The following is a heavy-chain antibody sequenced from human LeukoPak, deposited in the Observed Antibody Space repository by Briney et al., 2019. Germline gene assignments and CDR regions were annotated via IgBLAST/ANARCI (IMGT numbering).Heavy chain of an antibody. D-gene: IGHD1-14*01. CDR3: ARDLLTVNSQSSPWFDP. CDR2: IIPILGIA. J-gene: IGHJ5*02. V-gene: IGHV1-69*04. Sequence: SVRVSCKASGGTFSSYAISWVRQAPGQGLEWMGRIIPILGIANYAQKFQGRVTITADKSTSTAYMELSSLRSEDTAVYYCARDLLTVNSQSSPWFDPWGQGTLVTVSS. CDR1: GGTFSSYA.